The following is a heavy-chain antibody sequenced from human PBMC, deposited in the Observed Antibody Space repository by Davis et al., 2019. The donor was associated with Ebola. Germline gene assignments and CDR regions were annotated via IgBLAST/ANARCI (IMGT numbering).Heavy chain of an antibody. J-gene: IGHJ4*02. CDR1: RFAFSSYA. V-gene: IGHV3-23*01. D-gene: IGHD6-19*01. CDR3: ATGGAVAAIDY. Sequence: GESLKISCRASRFAFSSYAMSWVRQAPGKGLEWVSAISGSGGSTYYADSVKGRFTISRDNSKNTLYLQMNSLRAEDTAVYYCATGGAVAAIDYWGQGTLVTVSS. CDR2: ISGSGGST.